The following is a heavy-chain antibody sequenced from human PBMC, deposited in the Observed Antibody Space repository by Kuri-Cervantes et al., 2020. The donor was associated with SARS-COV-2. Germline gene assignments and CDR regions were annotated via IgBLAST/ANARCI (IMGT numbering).Heavy chain of an antibody. CDR1: GFTFSSYS. CDR2: ISGSGGST. V-gene: IGHV3-23*01. CDR3: AKDRAYYVSSGYDAFDI. J-gene: IGHJ3*02. D-gene: IGHD3-22*01. Sequence: GGSLRLSCVASGFTFSSYSRNWVRQAPGKGLEWVSAISGSGGSTYYADSVKARFTISRDKSKNTLYLQINSLRAEDTAVYYCAKDRAYYVSSGYDAFDIWGQATMVTVSS.